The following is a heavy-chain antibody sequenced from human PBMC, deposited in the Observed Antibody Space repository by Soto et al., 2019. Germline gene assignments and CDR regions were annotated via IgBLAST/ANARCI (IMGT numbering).Heavy chain of an antibody. J-gene: IGHJ5*02. CDR2: ISDSGGST. V-gene: IGHV3-23*01. D-gene: IGHD6-13*01. CDR3: AKDRPRDYSVAAPKGDWFDP. CDR1: GFTFSSYA. Sequence: GGSLRLSCTASGFTFSSYAMTWVRQAPGKGLEWVSTISDSGGSTYYADSVKGRFTISRDNSKNTLYLQMNSLGAEDTALYYCAKDRPRDYSVAAPKGDWFDPWGQGTLVTVSS.